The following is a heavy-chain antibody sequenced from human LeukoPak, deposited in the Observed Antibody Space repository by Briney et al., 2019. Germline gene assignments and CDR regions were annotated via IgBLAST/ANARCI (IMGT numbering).Heavy chain of an antibody. CDR1: GFNFNTYA. D-gene: IGHD6-25*01. J-gene: IGHJ2*01. V-gene: IGHV3-33*01. CDR2: IWYDGSTE. CDR3: ARDSASIAAAVYWFFDL. Sequence: GGSLRLSCAASGFNFNTYAMNWVRQAPGKELEWVAVIWYDGSTEYYADSVKGRFTISRDSSKNTLYLQMNSLRVEDSAVYYCARDSASIAAAVYWFFDLWGRGTLVTVPS.